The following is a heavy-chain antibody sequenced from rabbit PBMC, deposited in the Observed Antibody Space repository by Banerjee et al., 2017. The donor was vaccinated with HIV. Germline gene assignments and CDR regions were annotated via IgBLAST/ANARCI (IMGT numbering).Heavy chain of an antibody. CDR2: VAAGVSLTS. V-gene: IGHV1S40*01. Sequence: QSLEESGGDLVKPGASLTLTCIVSGFSFSSNWICWVRQAPGKGLEWIACVAAGVSLTSYYATWAKGRFTISKTSSTTVTLQMTSLTAADTATYFCARDTGSSFSTYGMDLWGPGTLVTVS. D-gene: IGHD8-1*01. J-gene: IGHJ6*01. CDR1: GFSFSSNW. CDR3: ARDTGSSFSTYGMDL.